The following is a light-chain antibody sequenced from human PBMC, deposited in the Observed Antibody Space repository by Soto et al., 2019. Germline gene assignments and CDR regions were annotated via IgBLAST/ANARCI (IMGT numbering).Light chain of an antibody. Sequence: EIVLTQYPGTLALSPGERATLSCRASQSVNNNYLTWYQQKRGQAPRLLIHGASSRATGIPDRFSGSGSGTDFTLTISRLEPEDFAVYYCQQYGSSPFTFGPGTRVGIK. V-gene: IGKV3-20*01. CDR3: QQYGSSPFT. J-gene: IGKJ3*01. CDR2: GAS. CDR1: QSVNNNY.